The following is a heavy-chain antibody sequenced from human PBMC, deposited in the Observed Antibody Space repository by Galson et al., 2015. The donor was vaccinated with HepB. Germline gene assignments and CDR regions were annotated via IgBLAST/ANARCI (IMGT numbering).Heavy chain of an antibody. CDR3: ARPLEEVPAAEGAFDI. D-gene: IGHD2-2*01. CDR1: GGSISSSSYY. J-gene: IGHJ3*02. CDR2: IYYSGST. V-gene: IGHV4-39*07. Sequence: LSLTCTVSGGSISSSSYYWGWLRQPPGKGLEWIGSIYYSGSTYYNPSLKSRVTISVDTSKNQFSLKLSSVTAADTAVYYCARPLEEVPAAEGAFDIWGQGTMVTVSS.